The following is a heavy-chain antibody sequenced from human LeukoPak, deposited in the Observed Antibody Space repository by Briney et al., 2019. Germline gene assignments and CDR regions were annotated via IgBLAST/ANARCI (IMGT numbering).Heavy chain of an antibody. CDR2: ISSSSSTI. J-gene: IGHJ6*02. V-gene: IGHV3-48*02. CDR3: ARDMDLRDYYYYYGMDV. D-gene: IGHD2-2*03. Sequence: PGGSLRLSCAASGFTFSSYSMNWGRQAPGKGLEWVSYISSSSSTIYYADSVKGRFTIPRDNAKNSLYLQMNSLRDEDTAVYYCARDMDLRDYYYYYGMDVWGQGTTVTVSS. CDR1: GFTFSSYS.